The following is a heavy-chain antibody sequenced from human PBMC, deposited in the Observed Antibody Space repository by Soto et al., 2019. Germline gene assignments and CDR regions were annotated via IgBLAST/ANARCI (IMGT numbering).Heavy chain of an antibody. J-gene: IGHJ5*02. CDR3: VKYTVTEDLGES. V-gene: IGHV3-23*01. Sequence: EVQLLESGGDVVRPGGSLRLSCAASGFTFSGYAMGWVRQAPGKGLEWVAGVSRAGTYTFYSDSVRGRFSISRDNSWDTVDLYMNALRGDDTAVYFCVKYTVTEDLGESWGQGTLVSVSS. CDR1: GFTFSGYA. D-gene: IGHD3-16*01. CDR2: VSRAGTYT.